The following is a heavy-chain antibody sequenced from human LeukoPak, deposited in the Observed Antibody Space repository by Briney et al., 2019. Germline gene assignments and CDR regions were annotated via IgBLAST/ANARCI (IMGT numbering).Heavy chain of an antibody. Sequence: GGSLTLSCVASGFTFSRYSMNWVRQAPGKGLEWVSYTSSSSSTIYYADSVKSRFTISRDNAKNSLYLQMNSLRAEDTAVYYCARLRYYGMDVWGQGTTVTVSS. V-gene: IGHV3-48*04. CDR2: TSSSSSTI. CDR3: ARLRYYGMDV. CDR1: GFTFSRYS. J-gene: IGHJ6*02.